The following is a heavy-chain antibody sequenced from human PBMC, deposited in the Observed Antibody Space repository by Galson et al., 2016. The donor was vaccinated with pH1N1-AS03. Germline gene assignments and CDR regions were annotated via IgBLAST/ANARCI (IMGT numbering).Heavy chain of an antibody. CDR2: IYYSGST. V-gene: IGHV4-59*01. CDR1: SATISSYY. CDR3: AGGSPAPFDY. Sequence: ETLSLTCTFSSATISSYYLSWIRQPPGKGLEWIGYIYYSGSTNYNPSLKSRVTISIDTSKNQFSLKLSSVTAADTAIYYCAGGSPAPFDYWGQGTLFTVSS. D-gene: IGHD3-16*01. J-gene: IGHJ4*02.